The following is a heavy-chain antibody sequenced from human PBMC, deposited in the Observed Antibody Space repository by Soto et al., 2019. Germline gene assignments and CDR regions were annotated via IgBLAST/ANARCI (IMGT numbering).Heavy chain of an antibody. Sequence: QVQLQESGPGLVQPSQTLSLTCTVSGGSISSAGYYWSWIRQHPGKGLEWIGYIYSSGVTYYDPSLERRGTRSVGVSTDQFALRLSSVTAADTAVYYCATKPNGLYYFDYWGQGALVTVSS. D-gene: IGHD2-8*01. J-gene: IGHJ4*02. CDR1: GGSISSAGYY. CDR2: IYSSGVT. V-gene: IGHV4-31*03. CDR3: ATKPNGLYYFDY.